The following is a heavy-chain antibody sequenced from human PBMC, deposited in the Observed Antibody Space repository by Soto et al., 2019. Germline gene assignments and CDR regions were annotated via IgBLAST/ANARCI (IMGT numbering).Heavy chain of an antibody. CDR1: GGSISSGDYY. D-gene: IGHD6-19*01. J-gene: IGHJ4*02. CDR3: ARKQWLVRRDFDY. Sequence: SETLSLTCPVSGGSISSGDYYWSWIRQPPGKGLEWIGYIYYSGSTYYNPSLKSRVTISVDTSKNQFSLKLSSVTAADTAVYYCARKQWLVRRDFDYWGQGTLVTVSS. V-gene: IGHV4-30-4*01. CDR2: IYYSGST.